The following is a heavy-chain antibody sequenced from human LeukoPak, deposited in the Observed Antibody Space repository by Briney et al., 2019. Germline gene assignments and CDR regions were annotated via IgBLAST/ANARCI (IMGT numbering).Heavy chain of an antibody. CDR1: GYTVTSYD. J-gene: IGHJ4*02. CDR3: ARGPLWFGEFLTDY. Sequence: GAPVKVSCKASGYTVTSYDINWVRQATGQGLEWMGWMNPNSGNTGYAQNFQGRVTMTRNTSISTAYMELSSLRSEDTAVYYCARGPLWFGEFLTDYWGQGTLVTVSS. CDR2: MNPNSGNT. D-gene: IGHD3-10*01. V-gene: IGHV1-8*01.